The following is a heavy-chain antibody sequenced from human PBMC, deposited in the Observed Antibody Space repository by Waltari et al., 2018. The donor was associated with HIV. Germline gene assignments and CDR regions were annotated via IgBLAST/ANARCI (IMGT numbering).Heavy chain of an antibody. CDR3: TRPGLNNGWDV. CDR1: GFTFSASA. V-gene: IGHV3-73*02. Sequence: EMQLVESGGALVQPGGSLTLSCAASGFTFSASAVHWVRRTPGKGLGWVGRIRSKLKNFATSYAGSVKGRFAISRDESNNTAFLQMSSLKIEDTAVYYCTRPGLNNGWDVWGQGTLVTGSS. D-gene: IGHD6-19*01. CDR2: IRSKLKNFAT. J-gene: IGHJ4*02.